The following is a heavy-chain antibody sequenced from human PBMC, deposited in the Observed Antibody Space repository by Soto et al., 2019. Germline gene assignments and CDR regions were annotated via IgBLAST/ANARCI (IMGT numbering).Heavy chain of an antibody. CDR2: IIPIFGTA. J-gene: IGHJ5*02. Sequence: QVQLVQSGAEVKKPGSSVKVSCKASGGTFSSYAISWVRQAPGQGLEWMGGIIPIFGTANYAQKFQGRVTITADESTSRAYMERISLRSEDTAVYYCARDRVGSYPPSWFEPWGQGTLGTVS. CDR3: ARDRVGSYPPSWFEP. V-gene: IGHV1-69*01. D-gene: IGHD1-26*01. CDR1: GGTFSSYA.